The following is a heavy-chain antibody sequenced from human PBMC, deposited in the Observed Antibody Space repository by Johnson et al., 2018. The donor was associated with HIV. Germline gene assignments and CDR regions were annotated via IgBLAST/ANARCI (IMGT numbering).Heavy chain of an antibody. J-gene: IGHJ3*02. D-gene: IGHD2-8*02. CDR3: AKDPVQGVGLDI. Sequence: QVQLVESGGGVVQPGGSLRLSCAASGFTFSSYGMHWVRQAPGKGLEWVAFIRYDGSNKYYGDPVKGRFTISRDNSKNTLYMQMNSLSAEDTAVYYCAKDPVQGVGLDIWGQGKMVTVSS. CDR2: IRYDGSNK. V-gene: IGHV3-30*02. CDR1: GFTFSSYG.